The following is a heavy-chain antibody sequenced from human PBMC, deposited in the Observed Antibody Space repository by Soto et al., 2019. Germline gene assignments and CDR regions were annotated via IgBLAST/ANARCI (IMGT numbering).Heavy chain of an antibody. CDR1: GYPFTTYG. J-gene: IGHJ4*02. D-gene: IGHD3-10*01. Sequence: QVQLMQSGAEVKKPGASVRVSCKASGYPFTTYGISWVRQAPGQGPEWMGWISGYNDDRNYAQKFRGRVTMTIDTPTSTAFMDLWSLIPDYSAVYYCARASRASGDCDYWGQGTLVTVSS. V-gene: IGHV1-18*01. CDR3: ARASRASGDCDY. CDR2: ISGYNDDR.